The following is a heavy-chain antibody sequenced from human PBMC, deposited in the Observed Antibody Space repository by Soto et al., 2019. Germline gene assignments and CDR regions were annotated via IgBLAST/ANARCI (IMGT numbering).Heavy chain of an antibody. CDR2: INPSGGST. CDR3: AREYSSSWYGITYYFDY. Sequence: ASVKVSCKASGYTFTSYHMHWVRQAPGQGLEWMGIINPSGGSTSYAQKFQGRVTMTRDTSTSTVYMELSSLRSEDTAVYYCAREYSSSWYGITYYFDYWGQGTLVTVS. CDR1: GYTFTSYH. V-gene: IGHV1-46*01. J-gene: IGHJ4*02. D-gene: IGHD6-13*01.